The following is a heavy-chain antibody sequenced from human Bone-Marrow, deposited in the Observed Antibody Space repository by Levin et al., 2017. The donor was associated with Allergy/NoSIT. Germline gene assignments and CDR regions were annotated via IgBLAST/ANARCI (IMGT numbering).Heavy chain of an antibody. D-gene: IGHD6-19*01. CDR3: AKDPIAVASTFED. CDR2: ISGSGSTT. CDR1: GFTFSSYV. J-gene: IGHJ4*02. Sequence: GESLKISCAASGFTFSSYVMSWVRQAPGKGLEWVSGISGSGSTTYYADSVRGRFTISRDNSKNTVYLQASSLRVDDTAVYYCAKDPIAVASTFEDWGQGILVTVSP. V-gene: IGHV3-23*01.